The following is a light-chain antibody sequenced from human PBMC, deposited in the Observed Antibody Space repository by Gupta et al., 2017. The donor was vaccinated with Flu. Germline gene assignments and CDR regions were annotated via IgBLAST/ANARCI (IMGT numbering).Light chain of an antibody. J-gene: IGLJ3*02. Sequence: VLTQTPSLSGAPGQSVTMFCSGTSSNTGAGYAVQWYQQFPGRAPKILIFGDTTRAAGIPDRFSGSRSGATASLTISWLQAEDEADYYCQSFETTLRGFVFGGGTRVIV. V-gene: IGLV1-40*01. CDR3: QSFETTLRGFV. CDR1: SSNTGAGYA. CDR2: GDT.